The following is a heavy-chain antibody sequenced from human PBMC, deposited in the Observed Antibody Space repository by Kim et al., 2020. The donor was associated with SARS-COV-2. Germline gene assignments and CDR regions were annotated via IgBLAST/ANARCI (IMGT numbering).Heavy chain of an antibody. CDR2: IIPIFGTT. J-gene: IGHJ3*02. V-gene: IGHV1-69*13. CDR3: ARESFDAFDI. CDR1: GGTFSSYA. Sequence: SVKVSCKASGGTFSSYAINWVRQAPGQGLEWMGGIIPIFGTTNYAQKFQGRVTIIADASTSTAYMELSSLRSEDTAVFYCARESFDAFDIWGQGTMVTVSS.